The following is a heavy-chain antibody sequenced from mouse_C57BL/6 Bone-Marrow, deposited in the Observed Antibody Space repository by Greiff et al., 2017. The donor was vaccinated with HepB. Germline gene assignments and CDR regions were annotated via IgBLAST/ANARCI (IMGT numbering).Heavy chain of an antibody. CDR2: TFYSGIT. Sequence: EVQLQESGPSLVRPSQTLSLTCTVTGFSINSDCYWIWIRQFPGNKLEHIGYTFYSGITYYNPSLESRTYITRDTSKNQFSLKLSSLTTEDTATYYCARGYYYGSSYYAMDYWGQGTSVTVSS. CDR3: ARGYYYGSSYYAMDY. V-gene: IGHV3-3*01. CDR1: GFSINSDCY. D-gene: IGHD1-1*01. J-gene: IGHJ4*01.